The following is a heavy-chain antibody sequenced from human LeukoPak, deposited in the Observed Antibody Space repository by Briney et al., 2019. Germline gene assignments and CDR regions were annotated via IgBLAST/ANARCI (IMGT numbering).Heavy chain of an antibody. V-gene: IGHV4-34*01. Sequence: PSETLSLTCAVYGGSFSGYYWSWIRQPPGKGLEWIGEINHSGGTNYNPSLKSRVTISVDTSKNQFSLKLSSVTAADTAVYYCARGYGSGSYSIGYWGQGTLVTVSS. CDR1: GGSFSGYY. J-gene: IGHJ4*02. CDR2: INHSGGT. D-gene: IGHD3-10*01. CDR3: ARGYGSGSYSIGY.